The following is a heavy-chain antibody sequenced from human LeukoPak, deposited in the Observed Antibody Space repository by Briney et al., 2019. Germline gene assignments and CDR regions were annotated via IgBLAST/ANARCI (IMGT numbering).Heavy chain of an antibody. CDR3: ARDRVTMVRGVDQAAS. CDR2: IKQDGSEK. V-gene: IGHV3-7*05. J-gene: IGHJ4*02. Sequence: PGGSLRLSCAASGFTFSSYWMSWVRQAPGKGLEWVANIKQDGSEKYYVDSVKGRFTISRDNAKNSLYLQMNNLRAEDTAVYYCARDRVTMVRGVDQAASWGQGTLVSVSS. CDR1: GFTFSSYW. D-gene: IGHD3-10*01.